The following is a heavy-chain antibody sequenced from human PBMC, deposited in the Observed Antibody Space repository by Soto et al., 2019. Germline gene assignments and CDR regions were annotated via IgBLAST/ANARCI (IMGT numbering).Heavy chain of an antibody. D-gene: IGHD1-26*01. CDR1: GGSFSGYY. CDR2: INHSGST. Sequence: QVQLQQWGAGLLKPSETLSLTCAVYGGSFSGYYWSWIRQPPGKGLEWIGEINHSGSTNYNPSLKIPVAISVDTTKNQFARKPSSLTAADTAVYYCARGKGKWKGANDHWGQGTLVTVCS. V-gene: IGHV4-34*01. CDR3: ARGKGKWKGANDH. J-gene: IGHJ5*02.